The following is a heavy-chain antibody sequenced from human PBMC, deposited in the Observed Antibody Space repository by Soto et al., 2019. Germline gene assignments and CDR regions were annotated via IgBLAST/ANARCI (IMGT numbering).Heavy chain of an antibody. V-gene: IGHV3-72*01. CDR3: VRTSHYGSGSWNFDF. D-gene: IGHD3-10*01. CDR1: GFTLSDHY. Sequence: EVQLVESGGGLVQPGGSLRLSCAASGFTLSDHYMDWVCQAPGRGLEWVGRTRNKANGYSTEYAAAVKGRFIVSSDDSLNSLYLQMNSLKTEDTAVYYCVRTSHYGSGSWNFDFWGQGTLVTVSS. CDR2: TRNKANGYST. J-gene: IGHJ4*02.